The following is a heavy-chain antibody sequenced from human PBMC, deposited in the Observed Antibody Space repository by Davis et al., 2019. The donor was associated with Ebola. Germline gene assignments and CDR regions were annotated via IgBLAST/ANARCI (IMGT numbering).Heavy chain of an antibody. CDR3: ARGALPFLGLY. V-gene: IGHV3-74*01. D-gene: IGHD2/OR15-2a*01. Sequence: PGGSLRLSCAASGFTFSSYWMHWVRQAPGKGLVWVSRINSDGSSTSYADSVKGRFTISRDNAKNTLYLQMNSLRAEDTAVHYCARGALPFLGLYWGQGTLVTVSS. CDR2: INSDGSST. J-gene: IGHJ4*02. CDR1: GFTFSSYW.